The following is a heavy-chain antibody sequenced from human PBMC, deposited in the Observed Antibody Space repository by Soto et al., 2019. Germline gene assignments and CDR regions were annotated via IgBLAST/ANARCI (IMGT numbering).Heavy chain of an antibody. Sequence: PGGSLRLSCAASGFTFSNYYMNWVRQAPGKGLEWVSHISSSSSTIYYADSVKGRFTISRDNAKNSLYLQMNSLRAEDTAVYYCARDEQYSSSWAFYPWGQGTLVTVSS. CDR1: GFTFSNYY. CDR3: ARDEQYSSSWAFYP. J-gene: IGHJ5*02. D-gene: IGHD6-13*01. V-gene: IGHV3-48*01. CDR2: ISSSSSTI.